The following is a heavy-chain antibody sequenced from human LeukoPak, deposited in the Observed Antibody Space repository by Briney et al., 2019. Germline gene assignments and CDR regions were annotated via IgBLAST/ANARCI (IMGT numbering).Heavy chain of an antibody. CDR1: GYTFTGYY. Sequence: GASVKVSCKASGYTFTGYYMHWVRQAPGQGLEWMGIINPSGGSTSYAQKFQGRVTMTRDTSTSTVYMELSSLRSEDTAVYYCARAQYYDFWSGYSNWFDPWGQGTLVTVSS. CDR2: INPSGGST. V-gene: IGHV1-46*01. CDR3: ARAQYYDFWSGYSNWFDP. D-gene: IGHD3-3*01. J-gene: IGHJ5*02.